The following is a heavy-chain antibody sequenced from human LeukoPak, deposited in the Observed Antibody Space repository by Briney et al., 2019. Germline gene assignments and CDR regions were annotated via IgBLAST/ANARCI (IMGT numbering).Heavy chain of an antibody. CDR1: GGSISNYY. CDR3: ARGGGYGSSPLK. D-gene: IGHD6-6*01. J-gene: IGHJ4*02. V-gene: IGHV4-4*09. CDR2: IYTSGST. Sequence: SSETLSLTCTVSGGSISNYYWSWIRQPPGKGLEWIGYIYTSGSTNYNPSLKSRVTLSVDTSKNQFSLKLTPVTAADTAVYYCARGGGYGSSPLKWGQGILVTVSS.